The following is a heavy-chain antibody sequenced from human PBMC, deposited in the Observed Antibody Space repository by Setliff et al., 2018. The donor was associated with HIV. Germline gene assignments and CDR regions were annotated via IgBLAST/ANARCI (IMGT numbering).Heavy chain of an antibody. CDR3: ARGRDGYNNLDY. CDR1: GGTFSSYA. Sequence: GASVKVSCKASGGTFSSYAISWVRQAPGQGLEWMGGIIPIFGTANYAQEFQGRVTITADESTSTAYMELSSLRSEDTAVYYCARGRDGYNNLDYWGQGTLVTVSS. V-gene: IGHV1-69*13. J-gene: IGHJ4*02. D-gene: IGHD5-12*01. CDR2: IIPIFGTA.